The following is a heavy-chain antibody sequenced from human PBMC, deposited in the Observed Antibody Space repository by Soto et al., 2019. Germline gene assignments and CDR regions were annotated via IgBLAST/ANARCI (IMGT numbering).Heavy chain of an antibody. V-gene: IGHV3-66*01. Sequence: EEQLVQSGGGLVQPGGSLRLSCAASEFTVSTNYMSWVRQAPGKGLEWVSVLYTGGSAYYADSVKGRFTISRDDSKNTLYLQMASLRAEATAVYYCARGPAFDFWGLGTMVTVSS. CDR1: EFTVSTNY. J-gene: IGHJ3*01. CDR3: ARGPAFDF. CDR2: LYTGGSA.